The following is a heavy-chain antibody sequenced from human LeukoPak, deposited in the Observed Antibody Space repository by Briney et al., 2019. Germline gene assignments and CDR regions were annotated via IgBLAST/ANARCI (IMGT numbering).Heavy chain of an antibody. J-gene: IGHJ4*02. CDR2: ISSSSSYI. CDR3: AREGEPGITIFGVVIPPGTNYDY. Sequence: PGGSLRLSCAASGFTFSSYSMTWVRQAPGKGLEWVSSISSSSSYIYYADSVKGRFTISRDNAKNSLYLQMNSLRAEDTAVYYCAREGEPGITIFGVVIPPGTNYDYWGQGTLVTVSS. D-gene: IGHD3-3*01. V-gene: IGHV3-21*01. CDR1: GFTFSSYS.